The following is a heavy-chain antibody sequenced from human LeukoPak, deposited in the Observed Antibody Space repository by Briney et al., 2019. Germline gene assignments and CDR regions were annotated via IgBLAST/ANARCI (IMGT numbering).Heavy chain of an antibody. CDR2: ISGSGGST. D-gene: IGHD6-19*01. V-gene: IGHV3-23*01. CDR1: GSXFSSHA. CDR3: ARDEMGYSNGWYVESSLDY. J-gene: IGHJ4*02. Sequence: GGSLRLSCAASGSXFSSHAMSWVRQAPGKGLEWVSAISGSGGSTYYADSVKGRFTISRDNSKNTLYLQMNSLRAEDTAVYFCARDEMGYSNGWYVESSLDYWGQGTLVTVSS.